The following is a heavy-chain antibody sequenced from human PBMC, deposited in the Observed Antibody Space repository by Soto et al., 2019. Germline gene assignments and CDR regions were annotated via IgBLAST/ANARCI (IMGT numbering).Heavy chain of an antibody. CDR1: GSSISSYY. CDR3: ARDRRDILTGYYGWFDP. CDR2: IYYSGST. D-gene: IGHD3-9*01. J-gene: IGHJ5*02. V-gene: IGHV4-59*01. Sequence: PSETLSLTCTVSGSSISSYYWSWIRQPPGKGLEWIGYIYYSGSTNYNPSLKSRDTKSVDTSKNQFSLKLSSVTAADTAVYYCARDRRDILTGYYGWFDPWGQGTLVTVSS.